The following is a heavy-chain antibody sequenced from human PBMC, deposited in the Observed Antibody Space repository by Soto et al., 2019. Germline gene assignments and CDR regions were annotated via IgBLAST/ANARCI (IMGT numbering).Heavy chain of an antibody. CDR1: GFTFSRYA. V-gene: IGHV3-64*01. D-gene: IGHD2-21*02. CDR2: ISSNGGST. Sequence: GVTLRLSCAASGFTFSRYATHWVRQAPGKGLEYVSAISSNGGSTDYANSVKGRFTISRDNSKNTLYLQMVSLRAEDRALYYCARGSNGDHFNYWGQETLVTVA. CDR3: ARGSNGDHFNY. J-gene: IGHJ4*02.